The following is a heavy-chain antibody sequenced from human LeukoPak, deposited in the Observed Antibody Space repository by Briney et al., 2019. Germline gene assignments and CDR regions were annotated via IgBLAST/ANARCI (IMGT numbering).Heavy chain of an antibody. CDR2: VSASGRST. D-gene: IGHD1-26*01. J-gene: IGHJ4*02. CDR1: GFTFSSYA. Sequence: PGGSLRLSCAASGFTFSSYAMSWVRQAPGKGLEWVSAVSASGRSTNYVDSVKGRFTISRDNSKNMLYLQMNSLRAEDTAVYYCARERGGSCDYWGQGTLVTVSS. V-gene: IGHV3-23*01. CDR3: ARERGGSCDY.